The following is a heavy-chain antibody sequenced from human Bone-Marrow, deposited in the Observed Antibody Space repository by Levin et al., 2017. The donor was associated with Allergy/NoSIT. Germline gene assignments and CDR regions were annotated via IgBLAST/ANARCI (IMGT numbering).Heavy chain of an antibody. CDR1: GFTFGDYA. CDR3: RRERPSGTADY. D-gene: IGHD1-1*01. Sequence: GGSLRLSCTASGFTFGDYAMSWVRQAPGKGLEWVGFIRREAYGGAPEYAASVEGRFTMSRDDSKSIAYLEMNSLTTEDTAVYYCRRERPSGTADYWGQGTLVTVSS. J-gene: IGHJ4*02. CDR2: IRREAYGGAP. V-gene: IGHV3-49*04.